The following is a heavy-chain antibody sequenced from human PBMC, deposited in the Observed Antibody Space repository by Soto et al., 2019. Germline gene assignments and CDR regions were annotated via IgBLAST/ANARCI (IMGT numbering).Heavy chain of an antibody. J-gene: IGHJ4*02. V-gene: IGHV3-33*01. CDR1: GFTFSSYG. CDR3: ARERAGSGYDDY. CDR2: IWYDGSNK. D-gene: IGHD3-22*01. Sequence: QVQLVESGGGVVQPGRSLRLSCAASGFTFSSYGMHWVRQAPGTGLEWVAVIWYDGSNKYYAASVKGRFTISRDNSKNTLYLQMNGLRADDTAVYYCARERAGSGYDDYWGQGTLVTVSS.